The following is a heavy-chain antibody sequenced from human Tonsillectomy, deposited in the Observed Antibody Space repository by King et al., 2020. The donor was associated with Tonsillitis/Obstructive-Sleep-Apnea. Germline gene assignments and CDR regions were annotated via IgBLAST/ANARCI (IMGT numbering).Heavy chain of an antibody. J-gene: IGHJ5*02. CDR2: VNPSGGST. CDR1: GYTFTTYF. V-gene: IGHV1-46*01. Sequence: QLVQSGAEVKKPGASVKVSCKASGYTFTTYFMHWVRQAPGQGLEWMGIVNPSGGSTIYAQKFQGRVTMTRDTSTSPAYMELSSLRSEDTAVYYCARGVPDNSHDYGSWFDPWGQGTLVTVSS. D-gene: IGHD3-16*01. CDR3: ARGVPDNSHDYGSWFDP.